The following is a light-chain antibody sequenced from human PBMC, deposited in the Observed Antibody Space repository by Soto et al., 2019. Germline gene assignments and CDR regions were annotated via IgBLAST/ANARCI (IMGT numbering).Light chain of an antibody. V-gene: IGKV3-11*01. Sequence: EIVLTQFPAPLSSSPRERATLSCRATQSVSTFFAWYQQKPGQAPRLVVYDASKRATGIPARFSGSGSGTDFTLTISSLEPEDFAVYYCQQRSSWRVSFGGGTKVEIK. CDR2: DAS. J-gene: IGKJ4*01. CDR3: QQRSSWRVS. CDR1: QSVSTF.